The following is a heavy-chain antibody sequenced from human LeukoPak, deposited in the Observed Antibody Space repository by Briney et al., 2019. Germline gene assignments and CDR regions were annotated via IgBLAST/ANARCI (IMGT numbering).Heavy chain of an antibody. CDR2: INYSGST. D-gene: IGHD3-10*01. V-gene: IGHV4-59*08. J-gene: IGHJ4*02. Sequence: ASETLSLTCTVSGGSISSYYWSWIRQPPGKGLEWIGYINYSGSTNYNPSLKSRVTISVDTSKNQFSLKLSSVTAADTAVYYCASGIYGSGSYYGYWGQGTLVTVSS. CDR3: ASGIYGSGSYYGY. CDR1: GGSISSYY.